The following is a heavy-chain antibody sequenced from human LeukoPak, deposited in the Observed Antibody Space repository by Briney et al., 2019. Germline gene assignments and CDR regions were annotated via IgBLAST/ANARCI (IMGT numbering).Heavy chain of an antibody. CDR2: IYHSGST. Sequence: PSETLSLTCAVSGGSISSGGYSWSWIRQPPGKGLEWIGYIYHSGSTYYNPSLKSRVTISVDRSKNQFSLKLSSVTAADTAVYYCARHNYGDYWMDAFDIWGQGTMVTVSS. J-gene: IGHJ3*02. CDR3: ARHNYGDYWMDAFDI. D-gene: IGHD4-17*01. CDR1: GGSISSGGYS. V-gene: IGHV4-30-2*01.